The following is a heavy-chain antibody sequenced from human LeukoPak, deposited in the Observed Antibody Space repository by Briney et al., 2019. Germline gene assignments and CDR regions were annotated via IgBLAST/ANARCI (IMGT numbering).Heavy chain of an antibody. CDR2: IWYDGSNK. Sequence: GGSLRLSCAASGFTFSSYGMHWVRQAPGKGLEWVAVIWYDGSNKYYADSVKGRFTISRDNSKNTLYLQMNSLRAEDTAVYYCAKGAIQFDPWGQGTLVTVSS. D-gene: IGHD4/OR15-4a*01. CDR1: GFTFSSYG. J-gene: IGHJ5*02. V-gene: IGHV3-33*06. CDR3: AKGAIQFDP.